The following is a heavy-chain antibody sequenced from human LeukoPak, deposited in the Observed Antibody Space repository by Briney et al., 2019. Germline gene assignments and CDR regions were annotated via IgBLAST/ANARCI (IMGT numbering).Heavy chain of an antibody. V-gene: IGHV3-66*01. CDR1: GFTVSSNY. Sequence: GGSLRLSCAASGFTVSSNYMSWVRRAPGKGLEWVSIIYSGGSTYYADSVKGRFIISRDNSKNTLYLQMYSLRAEDTAVYYCARDGRALLSDWGQGTMVTVSS. CDR2: IYSGGST. CDR3: ARDGRALLSD. D-gene: IGHD2/OR15-2a*01. J-gene: IGHJ3*01.